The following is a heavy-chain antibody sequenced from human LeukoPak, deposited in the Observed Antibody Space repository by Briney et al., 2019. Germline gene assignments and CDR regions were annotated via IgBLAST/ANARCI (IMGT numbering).Heavy chain of an antibody. D-gene: IGHD2-15*01. CDR2: MNPNSGNT. V-gene: IGHV1-8*01. CDR1: GYAFTSYD. CDR3: ARAAGGTTYSYYYYYMGV. J-gene: IGHJ6*03. Sequence: GASVKVSCKASGYAFTSYDINWVRQATGQGLEWMGWMNPNSGNTGYAQKFQGRVTMTRNTSISTAYMELSSLRSEDTAVYYCARAAGGTTYSYYYYYMGVWGKGTTVTISS.